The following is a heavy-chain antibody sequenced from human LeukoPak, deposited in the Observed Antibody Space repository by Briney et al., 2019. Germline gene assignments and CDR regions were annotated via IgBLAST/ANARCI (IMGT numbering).Heavy chain of an antibody. J-gene: IGHJ6*02. CDR2: ISYDESDK. CDR1: GFTFSNYG. CDR3: AKGVVAATNAAYNGRAV. Sequence: GGSLRLSCAASGFTFSNYGMHWVRQAPGKGLEWVAVISYDESDKYYADSVKGRFTISRDNSKNTLYLQMNSLRPEDTAVYYCAKGVVAATNAAYNGRAVWGQGTTATVSS. D-gene: IGHD2-15*01. V-gene: IGHV3-30*18.